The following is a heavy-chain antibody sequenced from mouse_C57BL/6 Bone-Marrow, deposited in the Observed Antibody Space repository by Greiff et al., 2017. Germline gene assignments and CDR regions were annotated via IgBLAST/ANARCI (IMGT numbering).Heavy chain of an antibody. CDR3: ARWEYGSSWGWFAY. D-gene: IGHD1-1*01. Sequence: VQLQQSGPELVKPGASVKMSCKASGYTFTDYNMHWVKQSHGKSLEWIGYINPNNGGTSYNQKFKGKATLTVNKSSSTAYMERRSLTSEDSAVYYCARWEYGSSWGWFAYWGQGTLVTVSA. V-gene: IGHV1-22*01. J-gene: IGHJ3*01. CDR2: INPNNGGT. CDR1: GYTFTDYN.